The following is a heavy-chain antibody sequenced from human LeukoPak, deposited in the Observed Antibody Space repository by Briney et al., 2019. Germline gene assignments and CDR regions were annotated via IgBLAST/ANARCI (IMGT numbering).Heavy chain of an antibody. J-gene: IGHJ6*03. Sequence: ASVKVSCKASGYTFTSYGISWVRQAPGQGLEWMGWISAYNGNTNYAQKLQGRVTMTTDTSTSTAYMELRSLRSDDTAMYYCARADYYDNPYYMDVWGKGTTVTISS. CDR3: ARADYYDNPYYMDV. D-gene: IGHD3-22*01. V-gene: IGHV1-18*01. CDR1: GYTFTSYG. CDR2: ISAYNGNT.